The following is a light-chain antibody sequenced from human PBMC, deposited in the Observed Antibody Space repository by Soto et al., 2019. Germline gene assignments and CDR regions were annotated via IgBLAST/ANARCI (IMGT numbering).Light chain of an antibody. CDR1: SSDVGVYNY. CDR3: CSYADSSSVRVL. V-gene: IGLV2-11*01. Sequence: QSALTQPRSVPGSPGQSVTISCTGTSSDVGVYNYVSWYQQHPGKAPKLIIYDVTKRPSGVPDRFSGSKSANTASLIISGLQAADEAEYYCCCCSYADSSSVRVLFGGGTQLTVL. CDR2: DVT. J-gene: IGLJ7*01.